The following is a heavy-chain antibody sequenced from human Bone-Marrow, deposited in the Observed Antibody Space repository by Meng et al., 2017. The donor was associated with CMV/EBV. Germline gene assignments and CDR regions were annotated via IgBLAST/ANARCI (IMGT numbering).Heavy chain of an antibody. CDR2: IYYSGST. CDR1: GGSISSSSYY. Sequence: GSPRLSCTVSGGSISSSSYYWGWIRQPPGKGLEWIGSIYYSGSTYYNPSLKSRVTISVDTSKNQFSLKLSSVTAADTAVYYCARITAYYYGSGSYYNFDYWGQGTLVTVSS. V-gene: IGHV4-39*07. J-gene: IGHJ4*02. D-gene: IGHD3-10*01. CDR3: ARITAYYYGSGSYYNFDY.